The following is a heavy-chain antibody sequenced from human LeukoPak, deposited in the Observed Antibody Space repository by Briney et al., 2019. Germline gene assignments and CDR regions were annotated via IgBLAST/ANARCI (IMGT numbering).Heavy chain of an antibody. D-gene: IGHD1-20*01. CDR1: GFTFTIHW. J-gene: IGHJ4*02. V-gene: IGHV3-7*01. CDR3: ARDHYNWTPDQGYKVFDY. CDR2: IKQDGSGE. Sequence: GGSLRLSCEVSGFTFTIHWMSWVRQAPGKGLEWVASIKQDGSGEHYVDSVKGRFTISRDNAKNSLYLQMNSLRAEDTAVYYCARDHYNWTPDQGYKVFDYWGQGSLVTVSS.